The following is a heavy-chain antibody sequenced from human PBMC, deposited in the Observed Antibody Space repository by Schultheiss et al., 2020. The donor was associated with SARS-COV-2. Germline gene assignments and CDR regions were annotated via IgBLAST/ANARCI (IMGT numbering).Heavy chain of an antibody. CDR3: ARAWRGFDF. CDR2: INGDGSTT. V-gene: IGHV3-74*01. Sequence: GESLKISCAASGFTFSGSWMHLVRQVPGKGLVWVSRINGDGSTTSYADSVKGRFTISRDNAKNTLYLQINSLRAEDTAVYYCARAWRGFDFWGQGTMVTVAS. J-gene: IGHJ3*01. D-gene: IGHD3-3*01. CDR1: GFTFSGSW.